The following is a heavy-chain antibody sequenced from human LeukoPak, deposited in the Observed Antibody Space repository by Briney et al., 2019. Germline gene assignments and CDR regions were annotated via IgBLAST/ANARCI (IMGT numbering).Heavy chain of an antibody. D-gene: IGHD6-19*01. CDR3: AVGYSSQDY. Sequence: ASVKVSCKASGYTFTSYYMHWVRQAPGQGLEWMGRIIPILGIANYAQKFQGRVTITADKSTSTAYMELSSLRSEDTAVYYCAVGYSSQDYWGQGTLVTVSS. J-gene: IGHJ4*02. V-gene: IGHV1-69*02. CDR2: IIPILGIA. CDR1: GYTFTSYY.